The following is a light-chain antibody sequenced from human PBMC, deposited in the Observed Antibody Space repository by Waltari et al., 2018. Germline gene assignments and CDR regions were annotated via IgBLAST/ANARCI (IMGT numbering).Light chain of an antibody. CDR1: SSNIGSNY. J-gene: IGLJ2*01. CDR2: RNN. V-gene: IGLV1-47*01. CDR3: AAWDDSLSGCVV. Sequence: QPVLTQPPSASGTPGQRVTISCPGRSSNIGSNYAFWSQQLPGTAPKLLIYRNNQRPSGVPDRFFGSKSGTSASLVISGLRSEDEAYYYCAAWDDSLSGCVVFGGGTKVTVL.